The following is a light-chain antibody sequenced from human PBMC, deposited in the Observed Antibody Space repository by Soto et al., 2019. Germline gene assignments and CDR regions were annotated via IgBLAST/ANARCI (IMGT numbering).Light chain of an antibody. Sequence: EIVMTQSPVTLSVSPGERATLSRRASQSVSSNLVWYQQKPGQAPRLLIYGASTRATGIPARFSGSGSGTEFTLTISSLQSEDFAVYYCQQYNNWVTFGGGTKVEIK. J-gene: IGKJ4*01. CDR1: QSVSSN. V-gene: IGKV3-15*01. CDR2: GAS. CDR3: QQYNNWVT.